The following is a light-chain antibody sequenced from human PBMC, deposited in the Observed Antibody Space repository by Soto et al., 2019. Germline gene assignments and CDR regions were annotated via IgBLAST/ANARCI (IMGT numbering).Light chain of an antibody. CDR3: QQYNSYPWT. J-gene: IGKJ1*01. CDR2: KAS. Sequence: DIELNQSPSSLAASVGDRFTITCLASQSISSWLAWYQQKPGKAPKLLIYKASSLESGVPSRFSGSGSGTEFTLTISSLQPDDFATYYCQQYNSYPWTFGQRTKVDIK. V-gene: IGKV1-5*03. CDR1: QSISSW.